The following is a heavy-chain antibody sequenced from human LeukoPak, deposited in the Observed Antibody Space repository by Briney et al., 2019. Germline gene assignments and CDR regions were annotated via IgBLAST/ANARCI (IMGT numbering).Heavy chain of an antibody. CDR1: GYTFTGYY. Sequence: ASVKVSCKASGYTFTGYYMHWVRQAPGQGLEWMGWINPNSGGTNYAQKFQGRVTMTRDTSISTAYTELSRLRSDDTAVYYCARAGKLMITMVRGALASKKGFDIWGQGTMVTVSS. CDR2: INPNSGGT. V-gene: IGHV1-2*02. D-gene: IGHD3-10*01. CDR3: ARAGKLMITMVRGALASKKGFDI. J-gene: IGHJ3*02.